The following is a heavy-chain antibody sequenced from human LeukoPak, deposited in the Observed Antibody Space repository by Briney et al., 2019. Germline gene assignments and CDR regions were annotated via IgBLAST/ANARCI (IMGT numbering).Heavy chain of an antibody. J-gene: IGHJ2*01. Sequence: GGSLRLSCVASGFTFRSYSMNWVRQAPGKGLEWVSYISSSGSTIYYADAVKGRFTISRDNAKNSLYLQMSSLRDEDTAAYYCATVAMEDWYFDLWGRGTLVTVSS. CDR3: ATVAMEDWYFDL. CDR1: GFTFRSYS. V-gene: IGHV3-48*02. CDR2: ISSSGSTI. D-gene: IGHD5-18*01.